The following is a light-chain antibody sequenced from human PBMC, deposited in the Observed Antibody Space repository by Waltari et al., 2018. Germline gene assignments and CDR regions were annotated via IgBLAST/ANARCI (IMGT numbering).Light chain of an antibody. J-gene: IGLJ2*01. V-gene: IGLV2-11*01. CDR2: DFP. Sequence: QSALTQPRSVSGSPGQSVTISCTGTRRDVGGYHYVSWHQPHPGKAPKLMIYDFPKRPSGVPDRFSGSKSGSTASLTISGLQAEDEADYYCCSYADTYTVLFGGGTKLTVL. CDR1: RRDVGGYHY. CDR3: CSYADTYTVL.